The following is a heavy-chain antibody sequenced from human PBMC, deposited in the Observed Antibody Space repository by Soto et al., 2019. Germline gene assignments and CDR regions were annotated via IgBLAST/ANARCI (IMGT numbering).Heavy chain of an antibody. J-gene: IGHJ4*02. V-gene: IGHV1-2*02. Sequence: ASVKVSCKASGYSFTDYDVHWVRQAPGQGLEWVGGINPKSGGTDYAQDLQGRVTMTRDTSISTAYMEPSRLTSDDTAVYYCATFGPHTRDYWGQGTLVTVSS. CDR2: INPKSGGT. CDR3: ATFGPHTRDY. CDR1: GYSFTDYD. D-gene: IGHD3-10*01.